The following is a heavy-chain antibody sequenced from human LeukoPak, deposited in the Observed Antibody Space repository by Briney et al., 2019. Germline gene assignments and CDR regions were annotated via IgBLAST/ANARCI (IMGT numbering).Heavy chain of an antibody. D-gene: IGHD3-10*01. CDR2: ISYDGSNK. CDR1: GFTFSSYA. CDR3: ARVGLASEKLLWFGEFFNWFDP. J-gene: IGHJ5*02. V-gene: IGHV3-30*04. Sequence: GGSLRLSCAASGFTFSSYAMHWVRQAPGKGLEWVAAISYDGSNKYYADSVKGRFTISRDNSKNTLYLQMNSLRAEDTAVYYCARVGLASEKLLWFGEFFNWFDPWGQGTLVTVSS.